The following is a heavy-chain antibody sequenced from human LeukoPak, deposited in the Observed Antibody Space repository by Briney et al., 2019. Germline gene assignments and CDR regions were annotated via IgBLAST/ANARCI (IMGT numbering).Heavy chain of an antibody. V-gene: IGHV1-3*01. CDR2: INAGNGNT. Sequence: ASVKVSCKASGYTFTSYAMHWVRQAPGQRLEWMGWINAGNGNTKYSQKFQGRVTITRDTSASTAYMELSSQRSEDTAVYYCAREFGYCSSTSCGDFDYWGQGTLVTVSS. J-gene: IGHJ4*02. CDR1: GYTFTSYA. D-gene: IGHD2-2*03. CDR3: AREFGYCSSTSCGDFDY.